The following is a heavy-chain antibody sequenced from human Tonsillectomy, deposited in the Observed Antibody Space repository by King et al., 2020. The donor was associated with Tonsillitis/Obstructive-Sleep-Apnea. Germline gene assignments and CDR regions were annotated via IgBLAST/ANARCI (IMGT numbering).Heavy chain of an antibody. Sequence: QLVQSGAEVKKPGASVKVSCKASGYTFTGYYMHWVRQAPGQGLEWMGRINPNIGGTNYEQKFQGRGTMTRDTSISTAYMELSRLRSDDTAVYYCARPDYGDFAPLDYWGQGTLVTVSS. CDR2: INPNIGGT. D-gene: IGHD4-17*01. CDR1: GYTFTGYY. CDR3: ARPDYGDFAPLDY. V-gene: IGHV1-2*06. J-gene: IGHJ4*02.